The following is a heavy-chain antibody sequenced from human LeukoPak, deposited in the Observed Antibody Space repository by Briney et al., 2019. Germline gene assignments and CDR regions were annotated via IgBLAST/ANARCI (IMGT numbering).Heavy chain of an antibody. Sequence: SQTLSLTCAISGDSVSSNSAAWNWIRQSPSRGLEWLGRTYYRSKWYNDYAVSVKSRITINPDTSKNQFSLQLNSVTPEDTAVYYCARDRGSGLIAAGPSRWFDPWGQGTLVTVSS. CDR1: GDSVSSNSAA. CDR2: TYYRSKWYN. CDR3: ARDRGSGLIAAGPSRWFDP. V-gene: IGHV6-1*01. J-gene: IGHJ5*02. D-gene: IGHD6-13*01.